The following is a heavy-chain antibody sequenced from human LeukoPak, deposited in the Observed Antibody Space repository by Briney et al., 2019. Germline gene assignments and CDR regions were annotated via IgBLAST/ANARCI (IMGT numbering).Heavy chain of an antibody. J-gene: IGHJ5*02. CDR3: ARDREDWFDP. Sequence: SETLSLTCTVSGGSISSYYWSWIRQPPGKGLEWIGYIFYSGSTNYNPSLKSRVTISVDTSKNQFSLKLSSVTAADTAVYYCARDREDWFDPWGQGTLVTVSS. CDR2: IFYSGST. CDR1: GGSISSYY. V-gene: IGHV4-59*12.